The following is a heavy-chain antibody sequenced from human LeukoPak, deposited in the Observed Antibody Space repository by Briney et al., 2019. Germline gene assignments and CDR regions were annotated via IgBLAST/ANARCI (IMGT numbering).Heavy chain of an antibody. V-gene: IGHV1-8*01. CDR1: GYTFTSYD. J-gene: IGHJ4*02. CDR2: MNPNSGNT. Sequence: ASVKVSCKASGYTFTSYDINWVRQATGQGLEWMGWMNPNSGNTGYAQKFQGRVTMTRDTSISTAYMELSRLRSDDTAVYYCARVGSVVRYCSSTSCYSFDYWGQGTLVTVSS. CDR3: ARVGSVVRYCSSTSCYSFDY. D-gene: IGHD2-2*01.